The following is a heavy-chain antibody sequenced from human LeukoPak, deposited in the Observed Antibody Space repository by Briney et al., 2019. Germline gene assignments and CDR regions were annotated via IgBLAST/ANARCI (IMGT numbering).Heavy chain of an antibody. CDR2: IIPIFGTA. D-gene: IGHD3-22*01. CDR1: GGTFSSYA. CDR3: ARGTYYYDSSGYYPFDY. J-gene: IGHJ4*02. Sequence: ASVKVSCKASGGTFSSYAISWVRQAPGQGLAWMGGIIPIFGTANYAQKFQGRVTITMDESTSTAYMELSSLRSEDTTVYYCARGTYYYDSSGYYPFDYWGQGTLVTVSS. V-gene: IGHV1-69*05.